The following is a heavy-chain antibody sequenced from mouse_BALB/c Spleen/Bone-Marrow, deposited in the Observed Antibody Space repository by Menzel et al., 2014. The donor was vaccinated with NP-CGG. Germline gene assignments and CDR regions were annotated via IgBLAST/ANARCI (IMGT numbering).Heavy chain of an antibody. CDR3: ASYYYGSYGFAY. J-gene: IGHJ3*01. CDR1: GFNIKDTY. CDR2: IDPANGNT. D-gene: IGHD1-1*01. V-gene: IGHV14-3*02. Sequence: EVQLQQSGAELVKPGASVKLSCTASGFNIKDTYMHWVKQRPGQGLEWIGRIDPANGNTKYDPKFQGKATITADTSSNTAFLQLSSLTSEDTAVYYCASYYYGSYGFAYWGQGTLVTVSA.